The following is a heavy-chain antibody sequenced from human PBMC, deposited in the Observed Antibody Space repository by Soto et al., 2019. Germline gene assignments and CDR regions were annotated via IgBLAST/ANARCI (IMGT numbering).Heavy chain of an antibody. V-gene: IGHV5-10-1*01. CDR3: AALTMRARGYYYGMDG. CDR1: GYSFTSYW. CDR2: IDPSDSYT. D-gene: IGHD3-22*01. Sequence: PGESLKISCKGSGYSFTSYWISWVRQMPGKGLEWMGRIDPSDSYTNYSPSFQGHVTISADKSISTAYLQWSSLKASDTAMYYCAALTMRARGYYYGMDGWGQGTTVTGSS. J-gene: IGHJ6*02.